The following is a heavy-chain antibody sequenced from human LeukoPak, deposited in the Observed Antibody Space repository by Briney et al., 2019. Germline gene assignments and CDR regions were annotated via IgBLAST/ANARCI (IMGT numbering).Heavy chain of an antibody. D-gene: IGHD1-26*01. CDR1: GGSFSGYY. Sequence: SETLSLTCAVYGGSFSGYYWSWIRQPPGKGLEWIGEINHSGSTNYNPSLKSRVTISVDTSKNQFSLKLSSVTAADTAVYYCARGLRYSMLLTDWGQGTLVTVSS. CDR2: INHSGST. J-gene: IGHJ4*02. CDR3: ARGLRYSMLLTD. V-gene: IGHV4-34*01.